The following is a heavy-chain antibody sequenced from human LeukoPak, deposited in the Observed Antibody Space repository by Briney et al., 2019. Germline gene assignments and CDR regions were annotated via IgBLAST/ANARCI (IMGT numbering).Heavy chain of an antibody. D-gene: IGHD6-13*01. J-gene: IGHJ4*02. CDR2: INPNSGGT. V-gene: IGHV1-2*02. CDR3: ASGVAAASTQSIDY. CDR1: GYTFTGYY. Sequence: GASVKVSCKASGYTFTGYYMHWVRQAPGQGLEWMGWINPNSGGTNYAQKFQGRVTMTRDTSISTAYMELSRLRSDDTAVYYRASGVAAASTQSIDYWGQGTLVTVSS.